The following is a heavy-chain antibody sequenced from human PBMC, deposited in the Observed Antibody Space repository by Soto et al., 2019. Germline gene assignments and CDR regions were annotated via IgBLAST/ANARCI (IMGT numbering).Heavy chain of an antibody. V-gene: IGHV1-69*13. CDR3: ARVKEGDWNYAYYYYGMDV. CDR1: GGTFSSYA. Sequence: AASVKVSCKASGGTFSSYAISWVRQAPGQGLEWMGGIIPIFGTANYAQRFQGRVTITADESTSTAYMELSSLRSEDTAVYYCARVKEGDWNYAYYYYGMDVWGQGTTVTVSS. CDR2: IIPIFGTA. J-gene: IGHJ6*02. D-gene: IGHD1-7*01.